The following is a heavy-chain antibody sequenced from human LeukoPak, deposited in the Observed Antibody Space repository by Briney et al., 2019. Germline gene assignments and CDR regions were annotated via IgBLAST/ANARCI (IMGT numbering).Heavy chain of an antibody. V-gene: IGHV1-46*01. CDR3: ARVGGSGRRSGYFDY. J-gene: IGHJ4*02. CDR1: GYTLTSYY. CDR2: INPSGGST. Sequence: ASVKVSCKASGYTLTSYYMHWVRQAPGQGLEWMGIINPSGGSTSYAQKFQGRVTMTRDTSTSTVYMELSSLRSEDTAVYYCARVGGSGRRSGYFDYWGQGTLVTVSS. D-gene: IGHD1-26*01.